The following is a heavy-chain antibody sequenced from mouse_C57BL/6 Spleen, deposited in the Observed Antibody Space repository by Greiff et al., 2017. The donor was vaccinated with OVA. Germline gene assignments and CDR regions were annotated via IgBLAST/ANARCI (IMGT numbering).Heavy chain of an antibody. CDR1: GYTFTDYN. CDR3: ARYYDGSWFAY. V-gene: IGHV1-22*01. J-gene: IGHJ3*01. CDR2: INPNNGGT. Sequence: EVQVVESGPELVKPGASVKMSCKASGYTFTDYNMHWVKQSHGKSLEWIGYINPNNGGTSYNQKFKGKATLTVNKSSSTAYMELRSLTSEDSAVYYCARYYDGSWFAYWGQGTLVTVSA. D-gene: IGHD1-1*01.